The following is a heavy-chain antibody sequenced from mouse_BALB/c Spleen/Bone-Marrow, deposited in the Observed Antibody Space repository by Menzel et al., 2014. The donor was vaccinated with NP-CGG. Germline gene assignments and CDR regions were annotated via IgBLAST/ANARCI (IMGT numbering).Heavy chain of an antibody. V-gene: IGHV3-2*02. J-gene: IGHJ3*01. CDR3: ARSSSYDYDVGFAY. Sequence: EVQVVESGPGLGNPSQSLSLTCIVTGYSITRDYAWNWIRQFPGNKLEWMGYISYSGSTTYNPSLESRISITRDTSKNQFFLQLNSVTTEDTATYYCARSSSYDYDVGFAYWGQGTLVTVSA. D-gene: IGHD2-4*01. CDR1: GYSITRDYA. CDR2: ISYSGST.